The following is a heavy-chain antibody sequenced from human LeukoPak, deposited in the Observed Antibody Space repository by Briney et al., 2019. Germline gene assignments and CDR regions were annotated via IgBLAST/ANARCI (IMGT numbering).Heavy chain of an antibody. CDR3: ARVTILGNYYYYYMDV. J-gene: IGHJ6*03. Sequence: ASVKVSCKASGYTFTGYYMHWVRQAPGQGLEWMGWISAYNGNTNYAQKLQGRVTMTTDTSTSTAYMELRSLRSDDTAVYYCARVTILGNYYYYYMDVWGKGTTVTISS. V-gene: IGHV1-18*04. CDR2: ISAYNGNT. D-gene: IGHD3-9*01. CDR1: GYTFTGYY.